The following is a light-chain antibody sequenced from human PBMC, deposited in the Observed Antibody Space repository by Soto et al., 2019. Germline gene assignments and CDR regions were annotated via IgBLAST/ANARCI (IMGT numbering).Light chain of an antibody. CDR2: GAS. J-gene: IGKJ2*01. V-gene: IGKV3-20*01. CDR1: QNVSSRY. CDR3: QQYGTSPDT. Sequence: EIVLTQSPGTLSLFPGERATLSCRASQNVSSRYLAWYQQKSGQAPRLLIYGASSRATGIPDRFSGVGSGTAFTLTISRLEHEDFALYYCQQYGTSPDTFGQGTKLEIK.